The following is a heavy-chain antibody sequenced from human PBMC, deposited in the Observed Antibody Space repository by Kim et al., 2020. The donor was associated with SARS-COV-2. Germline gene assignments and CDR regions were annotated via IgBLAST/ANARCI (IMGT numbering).Heavy chain of an antibody. Sequence: GGSLRLSCAASGFTFSSYGMHWVRQAPGKGLEWVAVIWYDGSNKYYADSVKGRFTISRDNSKNTLYLQMNSLRAEDTAVYYCARDPLKCGSYCYYYYGMDVWGQGTTVTVSS. V-gene: IGHV3-33*08. CDR2: IWYDGSNK. CDR3: ARDPLKCGSYCYYYYGMDV. D-gene: IGHD1-26*01. J-gene: IGHJ6*02. CDR1: GFTFSSYG.